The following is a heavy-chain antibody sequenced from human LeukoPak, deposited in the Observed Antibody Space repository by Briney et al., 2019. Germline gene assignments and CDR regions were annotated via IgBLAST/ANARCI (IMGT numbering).Heavy chain of an antibody. V-gene: IGHV3-30*02. CDR2: IRYDGSNK. D-gene: IGHD4-17*01. Sequence: GGSLRLSCAASGFTFSSYGMHWVRQAPGKGLEWVAFIRYDGSNKYYADSVKGRFTISRDNSKNTLYLQMNSLRADDTAVYYCAKADLFLAVTTGNDYWGQGTLVTVSS. CDR3: AKADLFLAVTTGNDY. J-gene: IGHJ4*02. CDR1: GFTFSSYG.